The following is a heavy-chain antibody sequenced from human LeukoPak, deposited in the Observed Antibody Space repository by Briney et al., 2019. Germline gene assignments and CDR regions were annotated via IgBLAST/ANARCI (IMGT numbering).Heavy chain of an antibody. CDR3: AHGAMYQLDY. D-gene: IGHD2-2*01. V-gene: IGHV3-23*01. Sequence: GSLRLSCAASGFTFRKYDMSCVRQARGKGVEWVSAISGSGGSTYYADSVKGRFTISGDNSRNTLFLQMNSLRAEDTAVYYCAHGAMYQLDYWRQGTLVTVSS. CDR1: GFTFRKYD. J-gene: IGHJ4*02. CDR2: ISGSGGST.